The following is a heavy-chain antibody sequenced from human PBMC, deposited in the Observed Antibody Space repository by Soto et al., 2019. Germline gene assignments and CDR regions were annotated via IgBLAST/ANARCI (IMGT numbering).Heavy chain of an antibody. J-gene: IGHJ4*02. CDR2: MQPSSGRT. D-gene: IGHD2-15*01. V-gene: IGHV1-8*01. Sequence: EASVKVSCKASGYSFTGLDINWVRQTTGQGLEWMGWMQPSSGRTGYAQKFQGRVTMTRDTSINTAYMELSSLTSDDTAFYYCARGVTAVVDYWGQGTLVTVSP. CDR1: GYSFTGLD. CDR3: ARGVTAVVDY.